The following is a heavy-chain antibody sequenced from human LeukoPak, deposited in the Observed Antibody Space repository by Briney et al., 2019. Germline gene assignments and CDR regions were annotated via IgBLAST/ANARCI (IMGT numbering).Heavy chain of an antibody. Sequence: GESLKISCKGSGYSFTSYWIGWVRQMPGKGLEWMGIIYPGDSDTRYSPSFQGQVTISADKSIGIAYLQWSSLKASDTAIYYCARHDNGGLVRGVIPADALDIWGQGTMVTVSS. J-gene: IGHJ3*02. V-gene: IGHV5-51*01. CDR3: ARHDNGGLVRGVIPADALDI. CDR1: GYSFTSYW. CDR2: IYPGDSDT. D-gene: IGHD3-10*01.